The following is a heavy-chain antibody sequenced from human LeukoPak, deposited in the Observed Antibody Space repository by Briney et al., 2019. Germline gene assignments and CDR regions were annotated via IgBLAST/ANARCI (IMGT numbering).Heavy chain of an antibody. CDR2: IYYSGST. CDR3: ARDLHYYGSGSYLHGGFYYFDY. CDR1: GGSISSYY. D-gene: IGHD3-10*01. V-gene: IGHV4-59*01. Sequence: SETLSLTCTVSGGSISSYYWSWIRQPPGKGLEWIGYIYYSGSTSYNPSLKSRVTIPVDTSKNQFSLKLSSVTAADTAVYYCARDLHYYGSGSYLHGGFYYFDYWGQGTLVTVSS. J-gene: IGHJ4*02.